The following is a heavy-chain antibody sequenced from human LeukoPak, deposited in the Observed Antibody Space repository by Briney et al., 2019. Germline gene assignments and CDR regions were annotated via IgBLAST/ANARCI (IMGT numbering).Heavy chain of an antibody. V-gene: IGHV3-66*02. CDR3: AKDRCYCSSTSCYAGYNY. D-gene: IGHD2-2*01. J-gene: IGHJ4*02. CDR2: IYSGGST. Sequence: GGSLRLSCVASGFTVSSNYMAWVRQAPGKGLEWVSLIYSGGSTYYADSVKGRFTISRDNSKNTLYLQMNSLRAEDTAVYYCAKDRCYCSSTSCYAGYNYWGQGTLVTVSS. CDR1: GFTVSSNY.